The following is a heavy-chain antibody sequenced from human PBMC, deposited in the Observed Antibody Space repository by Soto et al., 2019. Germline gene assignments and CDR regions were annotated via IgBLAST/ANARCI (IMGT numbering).Heavy chain of an antibody. V-gene: IGHV1-8*01. CDR3: ASSGYSGYARSYMDV. CDR1: GYTFTSYD. CDR2: MNPNSGNT. J-gene: IGHJ6*03. Sequence: EASVKVSCKASGYTFTSYDINWVRQATGQGLEWMGWMNPNSGNTGYAQKFQGRVTMTRNTSISTAYMELSSLRSEDTAVYYCASSGYSGYARSYMDVRGKGTTVTVSS. D-gene: IGHD5-12*01.